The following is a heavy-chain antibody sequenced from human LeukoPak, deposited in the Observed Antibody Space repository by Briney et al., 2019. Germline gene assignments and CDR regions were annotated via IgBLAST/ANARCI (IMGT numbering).Heavy chain of an antibody. CDR2: IKQDGSEK. D-gene: IGHD3-22*01. V-gene: IGHV3-7*01. CDR3: ARSQEEYYYDSSGYYPSFFDY. Sequence: GGSLRLSCAASGFTFSSYWMSWVRQAPGKGLEWVANIKQDGSEKYHVDSVKGRFTISRDNAKNSLYLQMNSLRAEDTAVYYCARSQEEYYYDSSGYYPSFFDYWGQGTLVTVSS. CDR1: GFTFSSYW. J-gene: IGHJ4*02.